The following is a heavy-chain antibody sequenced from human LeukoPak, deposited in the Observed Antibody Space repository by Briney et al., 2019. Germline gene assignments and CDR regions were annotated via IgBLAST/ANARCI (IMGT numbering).Heavy chain of an antibody. V-gene: IGHV4-59*01. CDR1: GGSISSYY. CDR2: IYYSGST. J-gene: IGHJ4*02. CDR3: ARTQCLGGLPFAY. D-gene: IGHD3-16*01. Sequence: SETLSLTCTVSGGSISSYYWSWIRQPPGKGLEWIGYIYYSGSTNYNPSLKSRVTISVDTSKNQFSLKLSSVTAADTAVYYCARTQCLGGLPFAYWGQGPLSPSPQ.